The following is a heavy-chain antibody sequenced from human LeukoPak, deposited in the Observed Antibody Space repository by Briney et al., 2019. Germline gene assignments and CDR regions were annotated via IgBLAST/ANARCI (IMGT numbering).Heavy chain of an antibody. CDR2: MNRTGST. Sequence: PSETLSLTCTVSGDSISIGSYYWRWLRQPAGKGGEWVGHMNRTGSTNYTPSLKSRVTISVDTSNNQFSLKVSSVTAADTAVYYCARDWDYWGQGTLVTVPS. CDR3: ARDWDY. CDR1: GDSISIGSYY. V-gene: IGHV4-61*09. J-gene: IGHJ4*02.